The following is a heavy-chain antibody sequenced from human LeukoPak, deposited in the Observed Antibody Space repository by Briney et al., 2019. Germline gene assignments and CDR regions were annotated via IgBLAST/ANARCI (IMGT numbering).Heavy chain of an antibody. V-gene: IGHV4-4*09. CDR2: IYPRGST. CDR1: GASISSYC. D-gene: IGHD6-13*01. CDR3: ARSYSSSWFFDY. Sequence: PSETLSLTCTVSGASISSYCWSWVRQPPGKGLEWIGYIYPRGSTDYNPSLKSRVTVSVDTSKNQVSMELRSLTAADTAVYYCARSYSSSWFFDYWGQGTLVTVSS. J-gene: IGHJ4*02.